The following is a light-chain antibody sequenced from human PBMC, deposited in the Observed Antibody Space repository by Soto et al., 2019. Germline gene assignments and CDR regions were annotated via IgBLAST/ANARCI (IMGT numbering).Light chain of an antibody. J-gene: IGKJ5*01. CDR2: GAS. CDR1: QYIGSN. V-gene: IGKV3-15*01. CDR3: QQYGSSPIT. Sequence: EIVMTQSPATLSVSPGERATLSCRASQYIGSNLAWYQQKPGQAPRLLIYGASTRATGIPDRFTGSGSGTDFTLTISRLEPEDFAVYYCQQYGSSPITFGQGTRLEIK.